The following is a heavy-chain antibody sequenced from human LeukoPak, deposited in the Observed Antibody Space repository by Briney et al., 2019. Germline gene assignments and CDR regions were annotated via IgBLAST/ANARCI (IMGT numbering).Heavy chain of an antibody. Sequence: GASVKVSCKASGYTFTGYYMHWVRQAPGQGLEWMGWINPNSGGTNYAQKFQGRVTMTRDTSISTAYMELSRLRSDDTAVYYCARDADYVWGSFPNWFDRWGQGTLVTVSS. D-gene: IGHD3-16*01. CDR1: GYTFTGYY. CDR2: INPNSGGT. CDR3: ARDADYVWGSFPNWFDR. J-gene: IGHJ5*02. V-gene: IGHV1-2*02.